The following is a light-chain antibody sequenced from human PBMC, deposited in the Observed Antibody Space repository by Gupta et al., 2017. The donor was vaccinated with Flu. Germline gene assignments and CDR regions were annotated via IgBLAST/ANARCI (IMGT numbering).Light chain of an antibody. V-gene: IGKV3-15*01. CDR2: GAS. Sequence: EIVMTQSPVTLAASPRDRATLSCRASQSVSHRVAWYQQKPGQAPRLLFYGASIRATGIPARFSGSGSGTEFTLTISSLQSEDFAVYFCQEYGDWPRFTFGGGTKVEIK. CDR3: QEYGDWPRFT. CDR1: QSVSHR. J-gene: IGKJ4*01.